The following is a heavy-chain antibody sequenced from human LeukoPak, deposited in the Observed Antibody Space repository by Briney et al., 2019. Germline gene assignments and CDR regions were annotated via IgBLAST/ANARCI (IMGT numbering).Heavy chain of an antibody. V-gene: IGHV3-11*04. CDR1: GFTFSDYY. Sequence: PGGSLRLSCAASGFTFSDYYMSWIRQAPGKGLEWVSYISSSSRSIYYADSVKGRFTISRDNANNSLSLQMNSLRDEDTAVYYCVLGSPFDYWGQGTLVTVSS. D-gene: IGHD3-10*01. J-gene: IGHJ4*02. CDR3: VLGSPFDY. CDR2: ISSSSRSI.